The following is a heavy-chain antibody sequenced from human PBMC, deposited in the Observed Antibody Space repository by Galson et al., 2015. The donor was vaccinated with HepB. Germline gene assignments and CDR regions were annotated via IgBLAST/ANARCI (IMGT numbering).Heavy chain of an antibody. J-gene: IGHJ3*02. CDR2: IWHNVSNK. CDR1: GFTFRSYG. V-gene: IGHV3-33*01. CDR3: ARELSGTFHAFDI. Sequence: SLRLSCAASGFTFRSYGMHWVRQAPGKGLEWMAVIWHNVSNKYYADSVKGRFTVSRDNSKSILYLQMNGLRDEDTAVYYCARELSGTFHAFDIWGQGTMVTVSS. D-gene: IGHD3-10*01.